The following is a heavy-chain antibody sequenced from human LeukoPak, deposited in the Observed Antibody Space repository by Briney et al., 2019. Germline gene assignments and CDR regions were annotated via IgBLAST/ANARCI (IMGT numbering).Heavy chain of an antibody. CDR2: IYTSGST. CDR3: ARDTNGYSYGYGPSDAFDI. V-gene: IGHV4-4*07. D-gene: IGHD5-18*01. J-gene: IGHJ3*02. Sequence: SETLSLTCTVSGGSISSYYWSWIRQPAGKGLEWIGRIYTSGSTNYNPSLKSRVTMSVDTPKNQFSLKLSSVTAADTAVYYCARDTNGYSYGYGPSDAFDIWGQGTMVTVSS. CDR1: GGSISSYY.